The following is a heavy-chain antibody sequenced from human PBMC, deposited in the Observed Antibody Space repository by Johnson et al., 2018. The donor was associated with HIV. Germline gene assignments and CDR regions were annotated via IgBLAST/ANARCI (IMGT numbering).Heavy chain of an antibody. CDR1: GFTFDDYG. D-gene: IGHD6-25*01. CDR3: AGDATPWGGDHVGYAFDI. J-gene: IGHJ3*02. V-gene: IGHV3-20*04. Sequence: VQLVESGGGVVQPGGSLRLSCAASGFTFDDYGMSWVRQAPGKGLEWVSGINWNGGSTGYADSVKGRFTISRDNAKKSLYLQVNSLRADDTALYCCAGDATPWGGDHVGYAFDIWGRGTMVTVSS. CDR2: INWNGGST.